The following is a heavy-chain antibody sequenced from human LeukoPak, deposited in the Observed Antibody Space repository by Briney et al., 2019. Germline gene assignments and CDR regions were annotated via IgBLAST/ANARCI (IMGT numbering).Heavy chain of an antibody. J-gene: IGHJ4*02. CDR2: IIPIFGTA. CDR3: ARDRQIAY. CDR1: GGTFSSYA. Sequence: SVKVSCKASGGTFSSYAISWVRQAPGQGLEWMGGIIPIFGTANYAQKFQGRVTITTDESTSTAYMELNSLRAEDTAVYYCARDRQIAYWGQGTLVTVSS. V-gene: IGHV1-69*05.